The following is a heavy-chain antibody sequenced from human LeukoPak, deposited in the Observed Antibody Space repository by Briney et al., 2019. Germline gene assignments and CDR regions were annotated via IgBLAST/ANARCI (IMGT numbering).Heavy chain of an antibody. D-gene: IGHD3-3*01. CDR1: GFTFSSYS. CDR3: ARDPSFWSGYYYFDY. J-gene: IGHJ4*02. CDR2: ISSSSSTI. Sequence: GGSLRLSCAASGFTFSSYSMNWVRQAPGKGLEWVSYISSSSSTIYYADSVKGRFTISRDNAKNSLYLQMNSLRAEDTAVYYCARDPSFWSGYYYFDYWGQGTLVTVSS. V-gene: IGHV3-48*04.